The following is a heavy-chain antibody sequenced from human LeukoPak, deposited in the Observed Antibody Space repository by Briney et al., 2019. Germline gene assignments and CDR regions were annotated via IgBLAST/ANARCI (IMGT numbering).Heavy chain of an antibody. CDR1: GGSISSSSYY. CDR2: IYYSGST. Sequence: PSETLSLTRTVSGGSISSSSYYWGWIRQPPGKGLEWIGSIYYSGSTYYNPSLKSRVTISVDTSKNQFSLKLSSVTAADTAVYYCARRGTYCSGGSCYGNWFDPWGQGTLVTVSS. D-gene: IGHD2-15*01. V-gene: IGHV4-39*01. J-gene: IGHJ5*02. CDR3: ARRGTYCSGGSCYGNWFDP.